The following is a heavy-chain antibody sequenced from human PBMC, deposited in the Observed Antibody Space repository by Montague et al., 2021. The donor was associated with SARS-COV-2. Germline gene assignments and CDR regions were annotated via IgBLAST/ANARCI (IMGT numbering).Heavy chain of an antibody. CDR2: INDRGGTNY. J-gene: IGHJ4*02. CDR1: GESFSGFF. CDR3: ARWDPQTLTVISLRGKSANDY. Sequence: SETLSLTCAVYGESFSGFFWSWIRQPPGKGLEWIAEINDRGGTNYNYNPSLGSRVTISADTSKNQFSLKLRSVTAADTAVYYCARWDPQTLTVISLRGKSANDYWGQGTLVTVSS. V-gene: IGHV4-34*01. D-gene: IGHD4-11*01.